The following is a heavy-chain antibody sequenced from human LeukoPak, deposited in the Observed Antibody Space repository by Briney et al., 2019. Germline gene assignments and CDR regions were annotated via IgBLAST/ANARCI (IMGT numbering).Heavy chain of an antibody. CDR2: ISWDGGST. CDR1: GFTFDDYT. V-gene: IGHV3-43*01. CDR3: ARGLVGSGSYYNGYFDY. D-gene: IGHD3-10*01. Sequence: GGSLRLSCAASGFTFDDYTMHWVRQAPGKGLEWVSLISWDGGSTYYADSVKGRFTISRDNSKNSLYLQMNSLRAEDTALYYCARGLVGSGSYYNGYFDYWGQGTLVTVSS. J-gene: IGHJ4*02.